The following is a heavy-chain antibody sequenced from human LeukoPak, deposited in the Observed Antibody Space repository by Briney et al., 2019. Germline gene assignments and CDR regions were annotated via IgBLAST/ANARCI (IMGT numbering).Heavy chain of an antibody. D-gene: IGHD3-3*01. CDR3: ARTGWSGLWHYYYYMDV. J-gene: IGHJ6*03. Sequence: ASVKVSCKASGYTFTSYGISWVRQAPGQGLEWMGWISAYNGNTNYAQKLQGRVTMTTDTSTSTAYMELRSLRSDDTAVYYCARTGWSGLWHYYYYMDVRGKGTTVTVSS. CDR1: GYTFTSYG. V-gene: IGHV1-18*01. CDR2: ISAYNGNT.